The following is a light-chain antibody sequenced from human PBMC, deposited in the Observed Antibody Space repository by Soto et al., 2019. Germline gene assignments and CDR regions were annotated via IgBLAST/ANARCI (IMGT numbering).Light chain of an antibody. J-gene: IGKJ2*01. CDR2: GAS. Sequence: ERVMSQSPATLSVPPGERATVSCRASQNVSSNLAWYQQKPGQAPRLLIYGASTRATGIPDRFSGSGSGTEFTLTISSLQSDDSATYYCQQYTSWPRTFGLGSKLAIK. CDR3: QQYTSWPRT. CDR1: QNVSSN. V-gene: IGKV3-15*01.